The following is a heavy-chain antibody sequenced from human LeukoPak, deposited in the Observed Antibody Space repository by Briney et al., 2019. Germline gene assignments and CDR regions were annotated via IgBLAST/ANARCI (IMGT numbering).Heavy chain of an antibody. Sequence: ASVKVSCKLSGYTLTELSMNWVRQAPGKGLEWLGGFEPEHGKTIYAQKFQGRVTVTEDTSSDTGYMELSSLRSEDTAMYYCAIGAAFDPLTFDFWGQGTLVTVSS. CDR1: GYTLTELS. J-gene: IGHJ4*02. CDR2: FEPEHGKT. CDR3: AIGAAFDPLTFDF. V-gene: IGHV1-24*01. D-gene: IGHD4/OR15-4a*01.